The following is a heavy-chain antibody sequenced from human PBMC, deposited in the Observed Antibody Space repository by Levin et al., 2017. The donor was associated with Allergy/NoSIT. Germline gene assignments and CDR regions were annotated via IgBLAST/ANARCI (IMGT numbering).Heavy chain of an antibody. Sequence: ASETLSLTCTVSGGSISSYYWSWIRQPPGKGLEWIGYIYYSGSTNYNPSLKSRVTISVDTSKNQFSLKLSSVTAADPAVYYCAGGGWYGGYNWFDPWGQGTLVTVSS. CDR3: AGGGWYGGYNWFDP. V-gene: IGHV4-59*01. J-gene: IGHJ5*02. CDR1: GGSISSYY. D-gene: IGHD6-19*01. CDR2: IYYSGST.